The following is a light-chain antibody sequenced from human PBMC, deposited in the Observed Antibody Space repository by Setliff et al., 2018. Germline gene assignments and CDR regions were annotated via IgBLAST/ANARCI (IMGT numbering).Light chain of an antibody. CDR2: SDD. Sequence: QSALTQPPSASGTPGQRVTISCSGSSSNIGSNTVNWYQQLPGAAPKLFIYSDDQRPSGVPDRFSGSKSGTSASLAISGLQSEDEADYSCATWDDSLNAYVFGTGTKVTVL. CDR3: ATWDDSLNAYV. J-gene: IGLJ1*01. V-gene: IGLV1-44*01. CDR1: SSNIGSNT.